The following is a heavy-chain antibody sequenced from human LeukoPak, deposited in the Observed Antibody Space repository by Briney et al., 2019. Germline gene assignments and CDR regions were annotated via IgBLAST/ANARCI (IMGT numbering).Heavy chain of an antibody. CDR3: ARSKYCSGGSCYPYYYYGMDV. CDR2: ISYDGSNK. D-gene: IGHD2-15*01. CDR1: GFTFSSYA. J-gene: IGHJ6*02. V-gene: IGHV3-30*04. Sequence: GGSLRLSCAASGFTFSSYAMHWVRQAPGKGLEWVAVISYDGSNKYYADSVKGRFTISRDNSKNTLYLQMNSLRAEDTAVYYCARSKYCSGGSCYPYYYYGMDVWGQGTTVTVSS.